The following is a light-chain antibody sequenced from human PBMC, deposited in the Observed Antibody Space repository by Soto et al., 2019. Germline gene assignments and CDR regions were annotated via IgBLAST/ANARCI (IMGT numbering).Light chain of an antibody. CDR3: QQYNSYPYT. Sequence: DIPMTQSPSTLSASVGDTVSITCRASQSISGWMAWYQQKPGKVPKLLIFDASSLESGVPSRFSGSGSGTILTLTISGLQPGDFATYYCQQYNSYPYTFGQGTKLEIK. CDR1: QSISGW. J-gene: IGKJ2*01. CDR2: DAS. V-gene: IGKV1-5*01.